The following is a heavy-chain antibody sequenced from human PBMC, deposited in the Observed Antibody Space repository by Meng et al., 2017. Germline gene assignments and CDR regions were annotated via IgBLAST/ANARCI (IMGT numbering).Heavy chain of an antibody. CDR3: ARGLRITMVRGVKGWFDP. J-gene: IGHJ5*02. D-gene: IGHD3-10*01. CDR1: GGSVSGYY. V-gene: IGHV4-34*01. CDR2: INHSGRT. Sequence: QVQLVPWGGGVLKSAEPLSLTSAVYGGSVSGYYWSLIRQPQRQGLEWIGEINHSGRTNYNPSLKSRVTISVDTSKNQFSLKLSSVTAADTAVYYCARGLRITMVRGVKGWFDPWGQGTLVTVSS.